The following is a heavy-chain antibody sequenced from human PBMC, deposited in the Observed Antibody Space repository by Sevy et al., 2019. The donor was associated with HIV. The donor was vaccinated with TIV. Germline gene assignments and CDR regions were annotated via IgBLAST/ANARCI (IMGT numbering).Heavy chain of an antibody. V-gene: IGHV4-59*01. CDR1: GGSISSYY. D-gene: IGHD3-10*01. J-gene: IGHJ5*02. CDR3: AGGSSYGSGLTFDP. CDR2: IYYSGST. Sequence: SETLSLTCTVSGGSISSYYWSWIRQPPGKGLEWIGYIYYSGSTNYNPSLKSRVTISVDTSKNQFSRKLSSVTAADTAVYYCAGGSSYGSGLTFDPWGQGTLVTVSS.